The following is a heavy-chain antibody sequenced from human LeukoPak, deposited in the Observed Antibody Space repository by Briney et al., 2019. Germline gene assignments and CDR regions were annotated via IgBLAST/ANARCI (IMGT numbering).Heavy chain of an antibody. CDR2: ISGSGTDT. D-gene: IGHD3-22*01. Sequence: GGSLRLSCAASGFTFSNYDVNWVRQAPGKGLEWVSAISGSGTDTYYTDFVKGRFTISRDNSKSTLFLQMNNLRAEDTAVYYCAKRRKYDNSCNYVYDSWGQGTLVTVSS. J-gene: IGHJ4*02. CDR1: GFTFSNYD. CDR3: AKRRKYDNSCNYVYDS. V-gene: IGHV3-23*01.